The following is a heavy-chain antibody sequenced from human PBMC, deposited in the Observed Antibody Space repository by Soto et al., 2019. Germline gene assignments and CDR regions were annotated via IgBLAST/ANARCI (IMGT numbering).Heavy chain of an antibody. CDR3: ARHPPYGPLDY. CDR1: GGSISSGGYY. V-gene: IGHV4-31*03. D-gene: IGHD4-17*01. J-gene: IGHJ4*02. CDR2: IYYSGST. Sequence: SETLSLTCTVSGGSISSGGYYWSWIRQHPGKGLEWIGYIYYSGSTYYNPSLKSRVTISVDTSKNQFSLRRTSVTAADTAVYYCARHPPYGPLDYWGQGTLVTVPS.